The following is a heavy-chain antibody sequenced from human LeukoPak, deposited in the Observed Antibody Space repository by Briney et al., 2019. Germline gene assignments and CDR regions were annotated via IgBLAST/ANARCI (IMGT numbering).Heavy chain of an antibody. D-gene: IGHD3-16*02. CDR1: GFTFSSYE. J-gene: IGHJ4*02. V-gene: IGHV3-48*03. CDR3: AREGYDYVWGSYRYNYFDY. CDR2: ISSSGSTI. Sequence: GGSLRLSCAASGFTFSSYEMNWVRQAPGKGLEWVSYISSSGSTIYYADSVKGRITISRDNAKNSLYLQMNSLRAEDTAVYYCAREGYDYVWGSYRYNYFDYWGQGTLDTVSS.